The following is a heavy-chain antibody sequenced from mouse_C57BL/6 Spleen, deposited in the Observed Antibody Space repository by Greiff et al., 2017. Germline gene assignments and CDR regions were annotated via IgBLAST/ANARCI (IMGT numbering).Heavy chain of an antibody. V-gene: IGHV1-20*01. D-gene: IGHD1-1*01. Sequence: EVQLQQSGPELVKPGDSVKISCKASGYSFTGYFMNWVMQSHGKSLEWIGRINPYNGDTFYNQKFKGKATVTVDKSSSTAHMELRSLTSEDSAVYYCARGDYGKDFDYWGQGTTLTVSS. CDR3: ARGDYGKDFDY. CDR1: GYSFTGYF. CDR2: INPYNGDT. J-gene: IGHJ2*01.